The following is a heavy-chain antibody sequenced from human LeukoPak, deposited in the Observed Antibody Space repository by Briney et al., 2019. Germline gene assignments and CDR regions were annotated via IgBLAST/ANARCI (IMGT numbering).Heavy chain of an antibody. J-gene: IGHJ4*02. CDR2: IYAGDTI. CDR1: GFTFSSYS. V-gene: IGHV3-66*01. CDR3: ATIGIGDYREDS. D-gene: IGHD3-16*02. Sequence: GGSLRLSCAASGFTFSSYSMHWVRQAPGKGLEWVSVIYAGDTIHYADSVKGRFTISRDNSKNTVYLQMNSLRAEDTALYYCATIGIGDYREDSWGQGTLVTVSS.